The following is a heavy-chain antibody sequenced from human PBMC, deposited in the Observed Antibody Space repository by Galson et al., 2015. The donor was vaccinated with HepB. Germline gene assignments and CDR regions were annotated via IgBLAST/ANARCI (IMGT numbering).Heavy chain of an antibody. Sequence: SLRLSCAASGFDLSSYGMQWVRQAPGKGLEWVAGIWNDGCYKYYGDSVKGRFTVSRDNSKNTLFLQMNSLRVEDTAVYYCMRDVKWVGDTRFYFGTDVWGQGTMVTVSS. J-gene: IGHJ6*02. CDR1: GFDLSSYG. CDR3: MRDVKWVGDTRFYFGTDV. D-gene: IGHD3-10*01. CDR2: IWNDGCYK. V-gene: IGHV3-33*01.